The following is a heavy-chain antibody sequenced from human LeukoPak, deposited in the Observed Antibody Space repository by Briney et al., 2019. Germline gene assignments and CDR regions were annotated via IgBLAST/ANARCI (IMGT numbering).Heavy chain of an antibody. CDR2: IYHSGST. CDR3: ARSSVVVPAAINYYYYMDV. D-gene: IGHD2-2*01. V-gene: IGHV4-38-2*02. Sequence: SETLSLTCTVSGYSITSGYYWGWIRQPPGKGLEWIGSIYHSGSTFHNPSLKSRVTISVDTSKNQFSLKLSSVTAADTAVYYCARSSVVVPAAINYYYYMDVWGKGTTVTVSS. CDR1: GYSITSGYY. J-gene: IGHJ6*03.